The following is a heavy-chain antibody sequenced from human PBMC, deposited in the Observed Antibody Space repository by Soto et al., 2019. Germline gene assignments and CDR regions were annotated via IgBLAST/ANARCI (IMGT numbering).Heavy chain of an antibody. D-gene: IGHD1-26*01. V-gene: IGHV3-23*01. Sequence: GSLRLSCAASGFTFSSYAMSWVRQAPGKGLEWVSGISGSFSTTYLADSVKGRFAISIDRSKNTLFLEMNNVRAEDTALYFCARSKPAILGGPGSGFDIWGQGTMVTVSS. CDR3: ARSKPAILGGPGSGFDI. CDR1: GFTFSSYA. CDR2: ISGSFSTT. J-gene: IGHJ3*02.